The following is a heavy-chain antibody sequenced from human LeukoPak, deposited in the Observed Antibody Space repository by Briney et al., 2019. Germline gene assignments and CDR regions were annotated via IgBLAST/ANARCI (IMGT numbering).Heavy chain of an antibody. CDR1: GFTFGDYA. CDR2: INWSGGSI. Sequence: PGRSLRLSCAASGFTFGDYAMTWVRQAPGKGLEWVSGINWSGGSIGYADSVKGRFTVSRDNAENSLYLQMNSLRAEDTAVYYCAKGWRGEVTHPLDYWGQGTLVTVSS. CDR3: AKGWRGEVTHPLDY. D-gene: IGHD3-3*01. J-gene: IGHJ4*02. V-gene: IGHV3-20*04.